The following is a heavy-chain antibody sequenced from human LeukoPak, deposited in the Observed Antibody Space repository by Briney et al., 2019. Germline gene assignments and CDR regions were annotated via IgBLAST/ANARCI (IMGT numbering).Heavy chain of an antibody. CDR2: ISSSGNTI. CDR3: ARGPAAAVIGGYFDY. Sequence: GGSLRLSCAASGFTFSDYYMSWIRQAPGKGLEWVSYISSSGNTIYYAGSVKGRFTISRDNAKNTLYLQMGSLRAGDMAVYYCARGPAAAVIGGYFDYWGQGTLVTVSS. J-gene: IGHJ4*02. CDR1: GFTFSDYY. D-gene: IGHD6-13*01. V-gene: IGHV3-11*04.